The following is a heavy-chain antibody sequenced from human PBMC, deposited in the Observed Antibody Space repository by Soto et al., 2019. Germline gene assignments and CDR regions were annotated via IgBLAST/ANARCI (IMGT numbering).Heavy chain of an antibody. CDR1: GYTFTTYD. Sequence: ASVKVSCKASGYTFTTYDISWVRQAPGQGLEWMGIINPSGGSTSYAQKFQGRVTMTRDTSTSTVYMELSSLRSEDTAVYYCARMVTILGRSGDCWFDPWGQGTLVTVSS. D-gene: IGHD3-9*01. J-gene: IGHJ5*02. CDR3: ARMVTILGRSGDCWFDP. CDR2: INPSGGST. V-gene: IGHV1-46*03.